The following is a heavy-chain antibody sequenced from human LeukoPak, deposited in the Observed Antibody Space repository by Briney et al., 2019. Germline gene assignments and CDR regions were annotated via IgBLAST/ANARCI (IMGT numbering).Heavy chain of an antibody. Sequence: ASVKVSRKASGGTFSSYAISWVRQAPGQGLEWMGRIIPILGTANYAQKFQGRVTITADKSTSTAYMELSSLRSEDTAVYYCARIVERWFDPWGQGTLVTVSS. D-gene: IGHD2-15*01. V-gene: IGHV1-69*04. J-gene: IGHJ5*02. CDR2: IIPILGTA. CDR1: GGTFSSYA. CDR3: ARIVERWFDP.